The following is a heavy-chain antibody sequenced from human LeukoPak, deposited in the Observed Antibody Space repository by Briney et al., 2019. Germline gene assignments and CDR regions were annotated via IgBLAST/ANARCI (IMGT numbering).Heavy chain of an antibody. CDR3: AREAGSFDY. CDR2: INPISGGT. Sequence: ASVKVSCRASGYTFTGYYIHWVRQAPGQGLEWMGWINPISGGTNYAEKFQGRVTTTRDTSINTAYMEVTRLTSDDTAVYYCAREAGSFDYWGQGTLVIVSS. D-gene: IGHD6-19*01. V-gene: IGHV1-2*02. CDR1: GYTFTGYY. J-gene: IGHJ4*02.